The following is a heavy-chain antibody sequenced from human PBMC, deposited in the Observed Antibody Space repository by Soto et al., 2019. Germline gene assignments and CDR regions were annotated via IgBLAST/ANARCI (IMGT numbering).Heavy chain of an antibody. CDR1: GGTFSSYA. D-gene: IGHD5-18*01. V-gene: IGHV1-69*13. J-gene: IGHJ6*02. CDR3: ARSDTAMGNYYYYYGMDV. CDR2: IIPIFGTA. Sequence: ASVKVSCKASGGTFSSYAISWVRQAPGQGLEWMGGIIPIFGTANYAQKFQGRVTITADESTSTAYMELSSLRSEDTAVYYCARSDTAMGNYYYYYGMDVWGQGTTVTVSS.